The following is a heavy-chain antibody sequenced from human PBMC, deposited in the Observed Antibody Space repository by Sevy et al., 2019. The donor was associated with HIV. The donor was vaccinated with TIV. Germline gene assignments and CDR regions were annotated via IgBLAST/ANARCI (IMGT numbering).Heavy chain of an antibody. D-gene: IGHD3-22*01. V-gene: IGHV1-24*01. CDR3: ATPRGYDSSGYYYDAFDI. Sequence: ASVKVSCKVSGYTLTELSMHWVRQAPGKGLEWMGGFDPEDGETIYAQKFQGRVTMTEDTSTDTANMELSSLRSEDTAVYYCATPRGYDSSGYYYDAFDIWGQGTMVTVSS. CDR2: FDPEDGET. J-gene: IGHJ3*02. CDR1: GYTLTELS.